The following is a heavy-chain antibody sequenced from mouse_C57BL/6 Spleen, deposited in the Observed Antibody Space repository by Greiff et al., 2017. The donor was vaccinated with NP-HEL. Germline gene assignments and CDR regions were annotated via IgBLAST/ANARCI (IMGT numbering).Heavy chain of an antibody. CDR1: GYTFTDYY. CDR2: INPYNGGT. D-gene: IGHD4-1*01. J-gene: IGHJ2*01. CDR3: ARGELGGGYFDY. Sequence: VQLQQSGPVLVKPGASVKMSCKASGYTFTDYYMNWVKQSHGKSLEWIGVINPYNGGTSYNQKFKGKATLTVDKSSSTAYMELNSLTSEDSAVYYCARGELGGGYFDYWGQGTTLTVSS. V-gene: IGHV1-19*01.